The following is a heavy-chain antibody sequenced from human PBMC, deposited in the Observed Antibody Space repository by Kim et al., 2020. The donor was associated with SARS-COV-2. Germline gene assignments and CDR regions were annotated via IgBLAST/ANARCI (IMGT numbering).Heavy chain of an antibody. J-gene: IGHJ6*02. CDR3: ARVGSSSWYVDYYYGMDV. D-gene: IGHD6-13*01. Sequence: ASVKVSCKASGYTFTSYAMNWVRQAPGQGLEWMGWINTNTGNPTYAQGFTGRFVFSLDTSVSTAYLQISSLKAEDTAVYYCARVGSSSWYVDYYYGMDVWGQGTTGTVSS. CDR2: INTNTGNP. CDR1: GYTFTSYA. V-gene: IGHV7-4-1*02.